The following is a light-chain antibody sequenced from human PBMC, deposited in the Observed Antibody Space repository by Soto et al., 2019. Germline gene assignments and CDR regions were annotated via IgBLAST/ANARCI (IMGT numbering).Light chain of an antibody. V-gene: IGKV1-39*01. CDR2: AAS. CDR3: QQRYSTPSIT. Sequence: DIQMTQSPSTLSGSVGDRVTITCRASQTISSWLAWYQQKPGKAPKLLIYAASSLQSGVPSRCSGSGSGTDFTLTISSLQPEDFATNYCQQRYSTPSITFGQGTRLEIK. J-gene: IGKJ5*01. CDR1: QTISSW.